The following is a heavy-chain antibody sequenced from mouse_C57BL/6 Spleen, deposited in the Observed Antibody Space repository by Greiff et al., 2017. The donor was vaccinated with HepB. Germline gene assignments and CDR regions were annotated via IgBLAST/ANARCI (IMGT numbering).Heavy chain of an antibody. Sequence: LVESGAELVKPGASVKLSCKASGYTFTEYTIHWVKQRSGQGLEWIGWFYPGSGSIKYNEKFKDKATLTADKSSSTVYMELSRLTSEDSAVYFCARHGDYYGSSPGNFDYWGQGTTLTVSS. CDR3: ARHGDYYGSSPGNFDY. CDR1: GYTFTEYT. D-gene: IGHD1-1*01. J-gene: IGHJ2*01. CDR2: FYPGSGSI. V-gene: IGHV1-62-2*01.